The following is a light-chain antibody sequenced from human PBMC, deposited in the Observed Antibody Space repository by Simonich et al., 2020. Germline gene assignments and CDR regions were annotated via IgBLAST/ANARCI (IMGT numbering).Light chain of an antibody. CDR2: AAS. CDR3: QQSYSTPLT. CDR1: QSISSD. V-gene: IGKV1-39*01. Sequence: DIQMTQSPSSLSASVGDRVTITCRASQSISSDINWYQQKPGKAPKLLIYAASSLQSGVPSRFSGSGSGTDFTLTISSLQPEDFATYYCQQSYSTPLTFGGATKVEIK. J-gene: IGKJ4*01.